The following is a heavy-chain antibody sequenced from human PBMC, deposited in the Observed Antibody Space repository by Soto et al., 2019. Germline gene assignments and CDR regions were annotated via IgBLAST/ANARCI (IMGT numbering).Heavy chain of an antibody. CDR3: ARHDDSSGYFTDFDY. Sequence: GGSLRLSCAASGFTFSSYSMNWVRQAPGKGLEWVSSISSSGSYIYYADSVKGRFTISRDNAKNSLYLQMSSLRVEDTAVYYCARHDDSSGYFTDFDYWGQGALVTVSS. CDR1: GFTFSSYS. CDR2: ISSSGSYI. D-gene: IGHD3-22*01. J-gene: IGHJ4*02. V-gene: IGHV3-21*04.